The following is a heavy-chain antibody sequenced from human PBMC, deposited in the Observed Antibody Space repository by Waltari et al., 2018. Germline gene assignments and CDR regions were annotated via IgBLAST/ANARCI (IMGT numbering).Heavy chain of an antibody. CDR3: ARGTYYGDYDFQH. J-gene: IGHJ1*01. V-gene: IGHV1-8*01. D-gene: IGHD4-17*01. CDR1: GYTFTSYD. Sequence: QVQLVQSGADVKRPGASVMVSCKASGYTFTSYDIHWVRQATGQGLEWMGWMDPKNGNTAYAQKFQGRVTLTRDTSINTAYMDLSSLTSEDTGMYFCARGTYYGDYDFQHWGQGTLVTVSS. CDR2: MDPKNGNT.